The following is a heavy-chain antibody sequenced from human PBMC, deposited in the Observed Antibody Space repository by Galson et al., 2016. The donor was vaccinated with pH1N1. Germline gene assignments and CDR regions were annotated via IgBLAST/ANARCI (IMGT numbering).Heavy chain of an antibody. CDR1: GFSFSSYW. CDR2: IKQDGTEK. D-gene: IGHD4/OR15-4a*01. CDR3: VRAIGAKSAY. V-gene: IGHV3-7*04. Sequence: SLRLSCAASGFSFSSYWMSWVRQAPGKGLEWVANIKQDGTEKYYVAPVKGRFTISRDNAKNSLYLQMNSLRVEDTAEYYCVRAIGAKSAYWGQGTLVAVSS. J-gene: IGHJ4*02.